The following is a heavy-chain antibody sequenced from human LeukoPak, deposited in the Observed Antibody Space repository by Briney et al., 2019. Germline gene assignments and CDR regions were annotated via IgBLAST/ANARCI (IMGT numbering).Heavy chain of an antibody. CDR2: INVGNGNT. V-gene: IGHV1-3*01. J-gene: IGHJ6*02. Sequence: ASVKVSCKASGYTFTSYAMHWVRQAPGQRLEWMGWINVGNGNTKYSQKFQGRVTITRDTSASTAYMELSSLRSEDTAVYYCARVGVAVAGYGMDVWGQGTTVTVSS. CDR3: ARVGVAVAGYGMDV. D-gene: IGHD6-19*01. CDR1: GYTFTSYA.